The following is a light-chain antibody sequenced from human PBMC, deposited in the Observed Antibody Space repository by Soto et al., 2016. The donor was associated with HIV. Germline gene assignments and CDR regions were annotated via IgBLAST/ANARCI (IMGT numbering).Light chain of an antibody. CDR3: QQYNNYPWT. V-gene: IGKV1-9*01. CDR1: QVIRVH. J-gene: IGKJ1*01. Sequence: DIQLTQSPSFLSASVGDRVTITCRASQVIRVHLAWYQQKLGKAPKLLIYGTSTPQSGVPSRFSGSGSGTEFTLTITNLQPEDFATYYCQQYNNYPWTFGQGTKVEIK. CDR2: GTS.